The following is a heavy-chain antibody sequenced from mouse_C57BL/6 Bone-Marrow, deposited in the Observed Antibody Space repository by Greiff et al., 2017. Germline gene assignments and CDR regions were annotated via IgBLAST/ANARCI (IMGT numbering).Heavy chain of an antibody. CDR1: GFSLTSYG. J-gene: IGHJ2*01. CDR2: IWSGGST. D-gene: IGHD1-1*01. CDR3: ARGYGSRGGYYFDY. Sequence: VQLQQSGPGLVQPSQSLSITCTVSGFSLTSYGVHWVRQSPGKGLERLGVIWSGGSTDYNAAFISRLSISKDNSKSQVFFKMNSLQADDTAIYYCARGYGSRGGYYFDYWGQGTTLTVSS. V-gene: IGHV2-2*01.